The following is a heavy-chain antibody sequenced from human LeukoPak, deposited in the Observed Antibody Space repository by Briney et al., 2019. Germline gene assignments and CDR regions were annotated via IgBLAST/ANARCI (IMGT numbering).Heavy chain of an antibody. D-gene: IGHD3-10*01. V-gene: IGHV1-2*02. CDR1: GYTFTSFY. CDR3: ARVSTMVRRAMDV. J-gene: IGHJ6*02. Sequence: GASVKVSCKASGYTFTSFYIHWVRQAPGQGLEWMGWINPKRGDTNHAQKFQGRVTMTRDTSISTVYMELNSLRSDDTAVYYCARVSTMVRRAMDVWGQGTTVTVSS. CDR2: INPKRGDT.